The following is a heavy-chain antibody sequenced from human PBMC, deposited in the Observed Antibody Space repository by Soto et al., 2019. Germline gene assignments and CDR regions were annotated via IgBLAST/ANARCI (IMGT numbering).Heavy chain of an antibody. Sequence: QVQLVESGGGVVQPGRSLRLSCAASGFTFSSYGMHWVRQAPGKGLEWVAVISNDGSNKYYADSVKGRFTISRDNSKITLYLQMNSLRAEDTAVYYCAPSWGYNAAFDYWGQGSLVTVSS. CDR1: GFTFSSYG. J-gene: IGHJ4*02. CDR3: APSWGYNAAFDY. CDR2: ISNDGSNK. V-gene: IGHV3-30*03. D-gene: IGHD3-10*01.